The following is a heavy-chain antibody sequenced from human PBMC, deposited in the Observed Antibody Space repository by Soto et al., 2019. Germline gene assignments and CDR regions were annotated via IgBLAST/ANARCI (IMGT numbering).Heavy chain of an antibody. D-gene: IGHD2-15*01. J-gene: IGHJ5*02. V-gene: IGHV1-8*01. Sequence: GASVKVSCKASGYTFTSYDINWVRQATGQGLEWMGWMNPNSGNTGYAQKFQGRVTMTRSTSISTAYMELSSLRSEDTAVYYCARDAYCSGGSCFKFDPWGQGTLVTVSS. CDR3: ARDAYCSGGSCFKFDP. CDR1: GYTFTSYD. CDR2: MNPNSGNT.